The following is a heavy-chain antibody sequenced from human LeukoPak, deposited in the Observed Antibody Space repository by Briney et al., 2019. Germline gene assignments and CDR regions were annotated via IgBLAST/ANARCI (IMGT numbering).Heavy chain of an antibody. CDR2: INPNSGGT. J-gene: IGHJ4*02. CDR3: AAYYDILTGTEVARDY. D-gene: IGHD3-9*01. V-gene: IGHV1-2*02. Sequence: ASVKVSCKASGYTFTGYYMHWVRQAPGQGLEWMGWINPNSGGTNYAQKFQGRVTMTRDTSISTAYMELSSLKSADTAVYYCAAYYDILTGTEVARDYWGQGTLVTVSS. CDR1: GYTFTGYY.